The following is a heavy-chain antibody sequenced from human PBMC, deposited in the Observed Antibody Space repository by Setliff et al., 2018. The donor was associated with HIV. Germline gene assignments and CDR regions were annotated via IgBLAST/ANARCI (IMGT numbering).Heavy chain of an antibody. Sequence: SETLSLTCAVYGGSFSDYYWIWIRQSPGKGPEWIGEVNHSGITKYNPSLRSRVIISIDTSKKQSYLKVNSVTAADAAIYYCARGGAHNHGHDYFDYWGQGTLVTVSS. CDR3: ARGGAHNHGHDYFDY. D-gene: IGHD1-1*01. J-gene: IGHJ4*02. V-gene: IGHV4-34*01. CDR1: GGSFSDYY. CDR2: VNHSGIT.